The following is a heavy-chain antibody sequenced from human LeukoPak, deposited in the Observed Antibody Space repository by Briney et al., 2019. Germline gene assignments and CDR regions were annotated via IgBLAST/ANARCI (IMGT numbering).Heavy chain of an antibody. D-gene: IGHD3-3*01. V-gene: IGHV3-23*01. CDR2: ISGSGGST. Sequence: GGSLRLSCAASGFTFSTYSMTWVRQAPGKGLGWVSAISGSGGSTYYADSVKGRFTISRDDSKNTLYLQMNSLRAEDTAVYYCARAPRRWAGDLSIFLPYYFDLWGQGTLVTVSS. J-gene: IGHJ4*02. CDR1: GFTFSTYS. CDR3: ARAPRRWAGDLSIFLPYYFDL.